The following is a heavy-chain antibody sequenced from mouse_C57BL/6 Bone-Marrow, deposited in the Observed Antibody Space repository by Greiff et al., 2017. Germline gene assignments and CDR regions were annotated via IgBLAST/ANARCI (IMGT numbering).Heavy chain of an antibody. D-gene: IGHD4-1*02. Sequence: EVQLVESGGGLVKPGGSLKLSCAASGFTFSSYAMSWVRQTPEKRLEWVATISDGGSYTYYPDNVKGRFTISRDNAKNKLYLQMSHLKSEDTAMYYCARDDGSTTGTFFDYWGQGTTLTVSS. V-gene: IGHV5-4*01. CDR3: ARDDGSTTGTFFDY. CDR2: ISDGGSYT. CDR1: GFTFSSYA. J-gene: IGHJ2*01.